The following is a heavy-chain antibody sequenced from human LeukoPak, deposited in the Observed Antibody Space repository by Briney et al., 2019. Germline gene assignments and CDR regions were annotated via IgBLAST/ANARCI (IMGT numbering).Heavy chain of an antibody. CDR1: GGSFSGYY. J-gene: IGHJ3*02. D-gene: IGHD3-22*01. CDR3: ARDPPDSSGYYSRANDAFDI. Sequence: SETLSLTCAVYGGSFSGYYWSWIRQPPGKGLEWIGEINHSGSTNYNPSLKSRVTISVDTSKNQFSLKLSSVTAADMAVYYCARDPPDSSGYYSRANDAFDIWGQGTMVTVSS. V-gene: IGHV4-34*01. CDR2: INHSGST.